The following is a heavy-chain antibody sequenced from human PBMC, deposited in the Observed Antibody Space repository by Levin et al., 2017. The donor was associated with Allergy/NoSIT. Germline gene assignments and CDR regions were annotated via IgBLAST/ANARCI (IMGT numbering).Heavy chain of an antibody. CDR1: GGSISSGDYY. J-gene: IGHJ4*02. V-gene: IGHV4-30-4*01. Sequence: KASETLSLTCTVSGGSISSGDYYWSWIRQPPGKGLEWIGYIYYSGSTYYNPSLKSRVTISVDTSKNQFSLKLSSVTAADTAVYYCARVGLAGYFDYWGQGTLVTVSS. D-gene: IGHD3-10*01. CDR2: IYYSGST. CDR3: ARVGLAGYFDY.